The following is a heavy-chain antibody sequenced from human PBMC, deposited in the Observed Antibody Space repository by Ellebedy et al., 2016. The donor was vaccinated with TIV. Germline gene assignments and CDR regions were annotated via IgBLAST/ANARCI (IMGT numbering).Heavy chain of an antibody. CDR3: ARSGGWYTPYDY. V-gene: IGHV4-59*01. J-gene: IGHJ4*02. Sequence: ESLKISCAASGFIISGDWMSWIRQPPGKGLEWIGYIYSSGSGEYNPSLKSRVTMSVDTSKSQFSLRLSSVTAADTAVYYCARSGGWYTPYDYWGQGTLATVSS. D-gene: IGHD6-19*01. CDR2: IYSSGSG. CDR1: GFIISGDW.